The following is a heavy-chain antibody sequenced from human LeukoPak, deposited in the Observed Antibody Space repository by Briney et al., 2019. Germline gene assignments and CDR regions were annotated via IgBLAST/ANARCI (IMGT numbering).Heavy chain of an antibody. CDR3: ATSIAVADDFDY. D-gene: IGHD6-19*01. Sequence: PGGSLRLSCAASGFTFRSYSMNWVRQAPGKGLEWVSSISSSSSYIYYADSVKGRFTISRDNAKNSLYLQMNSLRAEDTAVYYCATSIAVADDFDYWGQGTLVTVSS. J-gene: IGHJ4*02. V-gene: IGHV3-21*01. CDR1: GFTFRSYS. CDR2: ISSSSSYI.